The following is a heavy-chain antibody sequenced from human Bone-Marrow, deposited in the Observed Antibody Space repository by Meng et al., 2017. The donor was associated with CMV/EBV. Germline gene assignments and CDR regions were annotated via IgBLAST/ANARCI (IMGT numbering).Heavy chain of an antibody. Sequence: GGSLRLSCAASGFTFSNYNMNWVRQAPGKGLEWVSSISSSSSYIYSADSVKGRFTISRDNAKNSLYLQMNSLRAEDTAVYYCASEVGRYCSSTSCYTGDYWGQGTLVTVSS. J-gene: IGHJ4*02. D-gene: IGHD2-2*02. V-gene: IGHV3-21*01. CDR3: ASEVGRYCSSTSCYTGDY. CDR2: ISSSSSYI. CDR1: GFTFSNYN.